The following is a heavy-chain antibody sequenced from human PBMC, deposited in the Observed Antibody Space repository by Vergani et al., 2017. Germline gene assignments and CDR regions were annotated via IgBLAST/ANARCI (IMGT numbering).Heavy chain of an antibody. CDR1: GGSISSGSYY. V-gene: IGHV4-61*02. D-gene: IGHD6-19*01. CDR2: IYTSGST. Sequence: QVQLQESGPGLVKPSQTLSLTCTVSGGSISSGSYYWSWIRQPAGKGLEWIGRIYTSGSTNYNPSLKSRVTMSVDTSKNHFSLKLSSVTAADTAVYYCASDTHSGQRADRWGQGILVTVTS. CDR3: ASDTHSGQRADR. J-gene: IGHJ5*02.